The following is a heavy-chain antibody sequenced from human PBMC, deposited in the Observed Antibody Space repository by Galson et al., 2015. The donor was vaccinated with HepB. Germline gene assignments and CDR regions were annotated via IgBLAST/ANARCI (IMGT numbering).Heavy chain of an antibody. CDR1: GFTFSSYT. J-gene: IGHJ4*02. V-gene: IGHV3-23*01. CDR3: AKLLNY. Sequence: SLRLSCAASGFTFSSYTMSWVRQAPGKGLEWVSSFSGTGSGTHYADSVKGRFTISRDNSENTLYLQMNSLRAEDTAVYYCAKLLNYWGQGTLVTVSS. CDR2: FSGTGSGT.